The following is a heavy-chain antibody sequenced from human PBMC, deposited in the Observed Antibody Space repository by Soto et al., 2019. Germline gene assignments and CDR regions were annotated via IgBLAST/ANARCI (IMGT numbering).Heavy chain of an antibody. J-gene: IGHJ4*02. CDR2: LIPIFGTA. D-gene: IGHD6-19*01. CDR1: GGTFSSYA. Sequence: QVQLVQSGAEVKKPGSSMKVSCKASGGTFSSYAISWVRQAPGQGLEWMGGLIPIFGTANYAQKFQGRVTXTXXESTSTAYMELSSLRSEDTAMYYCARGGLAVAGISDYYFDYWGQGTLVTVSS. V-gene: IGHV1-69*05. CDR3: ARGGLAVAGISDYYFDY.